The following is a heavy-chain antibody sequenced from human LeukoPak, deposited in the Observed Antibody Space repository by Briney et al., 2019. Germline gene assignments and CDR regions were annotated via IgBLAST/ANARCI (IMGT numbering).Heavy chain of an antibody. D-gene: IGHD3-3*01. Sequence: GGSLRLSCAVSGFTFSSYGMYWVRQAPGKGLEWMAVISYDGTNKYYADSVKGRFTISRDNSKNTLYLQMNSLRAEDTAVYYCAKDLNYDFWSGLGNWGQGTLVTVSS. J-gene: IGHJ4*02. V-gene: IGHV3-30*18. CDR2: ISYDGTNK. CDR1: GFTFSSYG. CDR3: AKDLNYDFWSGLGN.